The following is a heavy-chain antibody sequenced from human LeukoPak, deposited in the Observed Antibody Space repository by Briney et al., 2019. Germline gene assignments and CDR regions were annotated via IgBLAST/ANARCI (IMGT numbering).Heavy chain of an antibody. CDR1: GFTVTGNY. D-gene: IGHD3-10*01. CDR3: AREALGGGGY. V-gene: IGHV3-66*01. J-gene: IGHJ4*02. Sequence: PGGSLRLSCAASGFTVTGNYMSWVRQAPGKGPEWLSIIYSSGSTYYADSVKGRFTISRDNSKNTLYLQMNSLRAEDTAVYYCAREALGGGGYWGQGTLVTVSS. CDR2: IYSSGST.